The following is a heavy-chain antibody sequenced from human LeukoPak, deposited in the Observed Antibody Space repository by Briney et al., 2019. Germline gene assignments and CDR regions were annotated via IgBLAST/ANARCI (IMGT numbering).Heavy chain of an antibody. J-gene: IGHJ3*02. D-gene: IGHD2-15*01. CDR3: AREGGYSVGRGAFDI. CDR1: GYTFTIYG. CDR2: ISAYNGNT. Sequence: GASVTVSCKASGYTFTIYGISWVRQAPGQGLEWMGWISAYNGNTNYAQKLQGRVTMTTDTSTSTAYMELRSLRSDDTAAYYCAREGGYSVGRGAFDIWGQGTMVTVSS. V-gene: IGHV1-18*01.